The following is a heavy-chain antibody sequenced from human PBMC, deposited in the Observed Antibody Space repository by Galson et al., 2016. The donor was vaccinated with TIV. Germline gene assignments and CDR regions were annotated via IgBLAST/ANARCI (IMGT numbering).Heavy chain of an antibody. CDR2: ISAYTGNT. CDR1: GYTFSNFG. D-gene: IGHD4-23*01. CDR3: ARVCGKYYYGMDV. Sequence: SVKVSCKASGYTFSNFGISWVRQAPGQGPEWMGWISAYTGNTYYIEKFQGRVTMTTDTSASTAHMELRNLRSDDTAVYYCARVCGKYYYGMDVWGQGTTVTVSS. J-gene: IGHJ6*02. V-gene: IGHV1-18*01.